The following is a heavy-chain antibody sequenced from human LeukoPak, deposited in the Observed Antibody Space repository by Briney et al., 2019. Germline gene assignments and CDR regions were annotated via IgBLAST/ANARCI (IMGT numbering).Heavy chain of an antibody. J-gene: IGHJ3*02. CDR3: ARDYCSSTSCLLGDAFDI. CDR1: GGSISSYY. V-gene: IGHV4-4*07. D-gene: IGHD2-2*01. CDR2: IYTSGST. Sequence: SETLSLTCTVSGGSISSYYWSWIRQPAGKGLEWIGRIYTSGSTNYNPSLKSRVTMSVDTSKNQFSLKLSSVTAADTAVYYCARDYCSSTSCLLGDAFDIWGQETMVTVSS.